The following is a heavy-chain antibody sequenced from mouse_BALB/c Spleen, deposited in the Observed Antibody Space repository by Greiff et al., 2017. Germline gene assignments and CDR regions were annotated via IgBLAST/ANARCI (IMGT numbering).Heavy chain of an antibody. J-gene: IGHJ2*01. Sequence: EVHLVESGGDLVKPGGSLKLSCAASGFTFSSYGMSWVRQTPDKRLEWVATISSGGSYTYYPDSVKGRFTISRDNAKNTLYLQMSSLKSEDTAMYYCARHDYDGSSSYFDYWGQGTTLTVSS. CDR2: ISSGGSYT. V-gene: IGHV5-6*01. CDR3: ARHDYDGSSSYFDY. D-gene: IGHD2-4*01. CDR1: GFTFSSYG.